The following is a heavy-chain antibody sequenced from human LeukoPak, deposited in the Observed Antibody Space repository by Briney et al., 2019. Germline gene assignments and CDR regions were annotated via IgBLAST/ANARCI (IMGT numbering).Heavy chain of an antibody. J-gene: IGHJ5*01. D-gene: IGHD5-12*01. CDR1: GGSLSSGNCY. CDR3: ARVRRNSGNKYFDP. CDR2: IYISGVT. V-gene: IGHV4-61*02. Sequence: PSQTLSLTCTGSGGSLSSGNCYGSWIRPPAGVGVECIGRIYISGVTDYNPSLKSRLTISIDTSKNQFYLRLSSVTAADTAVYYCARVRRNSGNKYFDPCGQGTRVPVSS.